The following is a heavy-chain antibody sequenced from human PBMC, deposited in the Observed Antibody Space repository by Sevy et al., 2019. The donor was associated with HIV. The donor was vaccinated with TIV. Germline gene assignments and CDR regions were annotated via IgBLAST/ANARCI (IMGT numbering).Heavy chain of an antibody. CDR2: ISFDGSNK. CDR1: GFTFSSYA. V-gene: IGHV3-30-3*01. Sequence: GGSLRLSCAASGFTFSSYAMHWVRQAPGKGLEWVAVISFDGSNKYYADSVRGRFTISRDNSKYTLYMQMNSLRAEDTAVYDCASGTIASDRAFDIWGQGTMVTVSS. D-gene: IGHD6-13*01. CDR3: ASGTIASDRAFDI. J-gene: IGHJ3*02.